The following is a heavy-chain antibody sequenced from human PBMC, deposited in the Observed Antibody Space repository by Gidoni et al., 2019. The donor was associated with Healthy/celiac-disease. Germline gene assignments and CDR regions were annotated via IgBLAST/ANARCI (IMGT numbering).Heavy chain of an antibody. CDR1: GFTFSDYY. Sequence: QVQLVASGGGLVTPGGSLRLSFAASGFTFSDYYISWIRHAPGKGLECVSYISSSSRYTNYADSVKGRVTISRDNAKNSLYLQRNSLRAEDTAVYYCARMAISGSFFDYWGQVTLVTVSS. J-gene: IGHJ4*02. D-gene: IGHD1-26*01. CDR3: ARMAISGSFFDY. V-gene: IGHV3-11*06. CDR2: ISSSSRYT.